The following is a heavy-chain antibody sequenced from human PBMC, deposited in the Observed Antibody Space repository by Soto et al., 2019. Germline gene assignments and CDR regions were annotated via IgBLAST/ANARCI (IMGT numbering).Heavy chain of an antibody. CDR1: GFTFSSYW. D-gene: IGHD2-15*01. V-gene: IGHV3-7*01. J-gene: IGHJ4*02. CDR3: ARVNKLLMVHGDY. Sequence: EVQLVESGGGLVQPGGSLRLSYAASGFTFSSYWMSWVRQAPGKGLEWVANIKQDGSEKYYVDSVKGRFTISRDNAKNSLYLQMNSLRAEDTAVYYCARVNKLLMVHGDYWGQGTLVTVSS. CDR2: IKQDGSEK.